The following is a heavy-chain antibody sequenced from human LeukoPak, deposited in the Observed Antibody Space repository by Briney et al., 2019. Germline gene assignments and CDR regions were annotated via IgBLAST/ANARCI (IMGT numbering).Heavy chain of an antibody. CDR1: GYTFTGYY. CDR3: ARAAVEMEGRWFDP. CDR2: INPNSGGT. Sequence: GASVKVSCKASGYTFTGYYMHWVRQAPGQGLEWMGWINPNSGGTNYAQKFQGRVTMTRDTSISTAYMELRSLRSDDTAVYYCARAAVEMEGRWFDPWGQGTLVTVSS. D-gene: IGHD5-24*01. J-gene: IGHJ5*02. V-gene: IGHV1-2*02.